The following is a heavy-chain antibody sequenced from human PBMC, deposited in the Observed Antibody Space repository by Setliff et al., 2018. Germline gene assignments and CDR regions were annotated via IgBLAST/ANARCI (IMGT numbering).Heavy chain of an antibody. CDR3: ARTSGSGSSLLPNFSDP. Sequence: SETLSLTCSVSDFSINSGYYWGWIRQSPGEGLEWIGSIYRNGNTYYNPSLKSRATISVDTSKNQFSLKLSSVTAADTAVYYCARTSGSGSSLLPNFSDPWGQGTLVTVSS. CDR2: IYRNGNT. D-gene: IGHD3-10*01. V-gene: IGHV4-38-2*01. CDR1: DFSINSGYY. J-gene: IGHJ5*02.